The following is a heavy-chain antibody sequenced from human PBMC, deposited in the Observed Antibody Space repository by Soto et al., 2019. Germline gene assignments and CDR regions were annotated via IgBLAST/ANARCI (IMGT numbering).Heavy chain of an antibody. D-gene: IGHD1-26*01. CDR2: IYRGGST. CDR1: GFTVSSDY. CDR3: ARDPGDRNGMIV. Sequence: EVQVVESGGGLVQPGGSLRLSCVASGFTVSSDYMNWVRQAPGKGLEWVSVIYRGGSTYYADSVKGRFTISRDNSKNTWYLQMNSLRAEDTAVYYCARDPGDRNGMIVWGQWNTVTVSS. V-gene: IGHV3-66*01. J-gene: IGHJ6*02.